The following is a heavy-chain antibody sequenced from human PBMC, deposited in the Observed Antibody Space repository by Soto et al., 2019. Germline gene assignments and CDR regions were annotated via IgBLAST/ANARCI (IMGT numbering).Heavy chain of an antibody. V-gene: IGHV1-2*02. D-gene: IGHD5-18*01. Sequence: ASVKVSCKASGYTFTGYYMHWVRQAPGQGLEWMGWINPNSGGTNYAQKFQGRVTMTRDTSISTAYMELSRLRSDDTVVYYCARVGESGYSTAWFDPWGQGTLVTVSS. CDR3: ARVGESGYSTAWFDP. CDR2: INPNSGGT. CDR1: GYTFTGYY. J-gene: IGHJ5*02.